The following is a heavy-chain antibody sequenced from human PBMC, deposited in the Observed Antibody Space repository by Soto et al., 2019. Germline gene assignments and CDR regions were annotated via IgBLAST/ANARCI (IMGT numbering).Heavy chain of an antibody. CDR3: VRDDDYGGTNNWFDP. J-gene: IGHJ5*02. Sequence: QEQLVESGGGVVKPGGSLRLSCTASGFSFSDYYMSWIRQAPGKGLECIAYISSSGNSIYYADSVKGRFTVSRDNTKNSIDLHMNSRTAEDTAMYYCVRDDDYGGTNNWFDPWGQGTLVTVSS. CDR1: GFSFSDYY. D-gene: IGHD4-17*01. V-gene: IGHV3-11*01. CDR2: ISSSGNSI.